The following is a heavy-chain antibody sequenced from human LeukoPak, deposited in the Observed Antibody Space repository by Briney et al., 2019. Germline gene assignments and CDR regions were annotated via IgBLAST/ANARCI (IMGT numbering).Heavy chain of an antibody. CDR3: ARGLAAAGTEYFQH. D-gene: IGHD6-13*01. J-gene: IGHJ1*01. Sequence: GASVKVSCKASGYTFTGYYMHWVRQAPGQGLEWMGWINPNSGGTNYAQKFQGWVTMTRDTSISTAYMELSRLRSDDTAVYYCARGLAAAGTEYFQHWGQGTLVTVSS. V-gene: IGHV1-2*04. CDR2: INPNSGGT. CDR1: GYTFTGYY.